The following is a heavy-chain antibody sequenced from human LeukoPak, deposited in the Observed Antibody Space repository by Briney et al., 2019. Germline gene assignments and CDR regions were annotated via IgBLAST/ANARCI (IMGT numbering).Heavy chain of an antibody. CDR1: GYTLTESS. Sequence: ASVKVSCKVSGYTLTESSMHWVRQAPGKGLEWMGGFDPEDGETIYAQKFQGRVTMTEDTSTDTAYMELSSLRSEDTAVYYCATVYYDSSGYTQYYFDYWGQGTLVTVSS. J-gene: IGHJ4*02. CDR3: ATVYYDSSGYTQYYFDY. D-gene: IGHD3-22*01. V-gene: IGHV1-24*01. CDR2: FDPEDGET.